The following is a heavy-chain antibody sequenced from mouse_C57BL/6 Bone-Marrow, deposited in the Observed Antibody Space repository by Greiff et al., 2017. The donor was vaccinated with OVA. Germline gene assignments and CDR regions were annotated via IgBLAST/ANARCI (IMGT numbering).Heavy chain of an antibody. V-gene: IGHV7-3*01. CDR2: IRNKANGYTT. D-gene: IGHD3-2*02. CDR3: ARSQATAWFAY. Sequence: EVQWVESGGGLVQPGGSLSLSCAASGFTFTDYYMSWVRQPPGKALEWLGFIRNKANGYTTEYSASVKGRFTISRDNSQSILYLQMNALRAEDSATYYCARSQATAWFAYWGQGTLVTVSA. J-gene: IGHJ3*01. CDR1: GFTFTDYY.